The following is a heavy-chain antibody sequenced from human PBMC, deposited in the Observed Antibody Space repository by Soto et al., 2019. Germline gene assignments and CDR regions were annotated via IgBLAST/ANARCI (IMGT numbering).Heavy chain of an antibody. CDR1: GFTFSSYS. CDR2: ISSSSSYI. D-gene: IGHD6-13*01. Sequence: GGSLRLSCAASGFTFSSYSMNWVRQAPGKGLEWVSSISSSSSYIYYADSVKGRFTISRDNAKNSLYLQMNSLRAEDTAVYYCERTKAAAGTLGAFDIWGQGTMVTVSS. J-gene: IGHJ3*02. CDR3: ERTKAAAGTLGAFDI. V-gene: IGHV3-21*01.